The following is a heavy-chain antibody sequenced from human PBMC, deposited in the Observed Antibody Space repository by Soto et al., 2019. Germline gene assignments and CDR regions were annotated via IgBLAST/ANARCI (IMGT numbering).Heavy chain of an antibody. V-gene: IGHV3-11*01. CDR2: ISSSGSTI. Sequence: QVQLVESGGGLVKPGGSLRLSCAASGFTFSDYYMSWIRQAPGKGLEWVSYISSSGSTIYYADSVKGRFNISRDNAKNSLYLQSNSLRAEDTAVYYCARGVDDTRSQIWFGELFLGVAFDIWGQGTMVTVSS. CDR1: GFTFSDYY. D-gene: IGHD3-10*01. CDR3: ARGVDDTRSQIWFGELFLGVAFDI. J-gene: IGHJ3*02.